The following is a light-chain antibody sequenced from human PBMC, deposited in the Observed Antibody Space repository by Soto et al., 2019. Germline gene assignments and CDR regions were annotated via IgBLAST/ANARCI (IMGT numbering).Light chain of an antibody. Sequence: QSVLTQPASVSGSPGQSIAISCTGTGSDVGAYNYVSWYHQYPGKAPKLLIFEVTNRPLGVSDRFSGSKSGNTASLTISGLQAEDEGDYYCSSYTGRSTPVVFGGGTKLTVL. J-gene: IGLJ2*01. V-gene: IGLV2-14*01. CDR2: EVT. CDR1: GSDVGAYNY. CDR3: SSYTGRSTPVV.